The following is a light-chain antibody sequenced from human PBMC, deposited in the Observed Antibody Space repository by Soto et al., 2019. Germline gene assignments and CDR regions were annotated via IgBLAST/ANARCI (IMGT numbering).Light chain of an antibody. CDR3: QQYGTSPT. V-gene: IGKV3-20*01. J-gene: IGKJ5*01. Sequence: EIVLTQSPGTLSLFPGERATLSCRASQNLTTRYFAWYQQKPGQAPRLLIYGASSWATGIPDRFSGSGSGTDFTLTISRLEPEDFAVYYCQQYGTSPTFGQGTRLEIK. CDR2: GAS. CDR1: QNLTTRY.